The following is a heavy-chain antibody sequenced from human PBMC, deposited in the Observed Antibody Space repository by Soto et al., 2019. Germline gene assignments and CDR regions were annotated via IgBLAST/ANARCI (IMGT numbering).Heavy chain of an antibody. Sequence: PGGSLRLSCKASGFTFSGHYMNWIRQAPGKGLEWLAYLTNDGGYTYYADSVRGRFTIWRDNAKDSLYLQINDLRADDTGVYYCAKERREHNARTDAFDVWGQGTTVTVSS. D-gene: IGHD2-21*01. CDR3: AKERREHNARTDAFDV. J-gene: IGHJ3*01. CDR2: LTNDGGYT. V-gene: IGHV3-11*01. CDR1: GFTFSGHY.